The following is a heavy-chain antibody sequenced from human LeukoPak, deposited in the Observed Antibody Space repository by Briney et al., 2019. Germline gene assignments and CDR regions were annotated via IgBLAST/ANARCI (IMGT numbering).Heavy chain of an antibody. Sequence: GGSLRLSCAASGFTFSSYGMHWVRQAPGKGLEWVSVIYSDGNTYYADSVKGRFTISRDNSKNTVYLQMNSLRAEDTAVYYCARAAWDYWGQGTLVTVSS. CDR3: ARAAWDY. J-gene: IGHJ4*02. CDR1: GFTFSSYG. CDR2: IYSDGNT. V-gene: IGHV3-66*01.